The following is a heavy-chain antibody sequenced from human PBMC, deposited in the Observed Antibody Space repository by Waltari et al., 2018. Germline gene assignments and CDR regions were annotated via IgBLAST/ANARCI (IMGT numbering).Heavy chain of an antibody. CDR2: IRNKANNYAT. CDR1: GFTLTGSD. D-gene: IGHD6-19*01. Sequence: EVQLVESGGGLVQPGGSLTLSCQASGFTLTGSDVHWVRQGSGKGLEWIGRIRNKANNYATEYLGSVKGRFVFSRDDSTNTAFLLMISLKTDDTAVYYCSSDTGSHDYWGQGTLVTVSS. V-gene: IGHV3-73*02. J-gene: IGHJ4*02. CDR3: SSDTGSHDY.